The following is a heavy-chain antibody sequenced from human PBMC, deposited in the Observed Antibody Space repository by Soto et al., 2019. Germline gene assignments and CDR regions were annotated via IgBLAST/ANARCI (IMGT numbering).Heavy chain of an antibody. CDR1: GFTVSSNY. CDR3: ARDRVESGYPEYFQH. J-gene: IGHJ1*01. Sequence: EVQLVESGGGLIQPGGSLRLSCAASGFTVSSNYMSWVRQAPGKGLEWVSVIYSGGSTYYADSVKGRFTISRDNSKNTLYLQMNSRRAEDTAVYYCARDRVESGYPEYFQHWGRGTLVTVSS. V-gene: IGHV3-53*01. D-gene: IGHD3-22*01. CDR2: IYSGGST.